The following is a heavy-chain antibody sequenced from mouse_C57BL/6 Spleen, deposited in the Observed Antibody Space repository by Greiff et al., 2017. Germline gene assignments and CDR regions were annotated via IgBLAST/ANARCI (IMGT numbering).Heavy chain of an antibody. CDR2: FHPYNDDT. J-gene: IGHJ1*03. CDR3: ARGGYDYDGYWYFDV. D-gene: IGHD2-4*01. CDR1: GYTFTTYP. V-gene: IGHV1-47*01. Sequence: VQLQQSGAELVKPGASVKMSCKASGYTFTTYPIEWMKQNHGKSLEWIGNFHPYNDDTKYNEKFKGKATLTVEKSSSTVYLELSRLTSDDSAVYYCARGGYDYDGYWYFDVWGTGTTVTVSS.